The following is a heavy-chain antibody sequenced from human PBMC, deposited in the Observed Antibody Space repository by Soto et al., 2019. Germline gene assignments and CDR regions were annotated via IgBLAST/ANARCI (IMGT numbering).Heavy chain of an antibody. D-gene: IGHD3-22*01. J-gene: IGHJ4*02. CDR2: ISGSGGST. CDR3: AKVSGYYDSSGYYLFDY. CDR1: GFTFSSYA. V-gene: IGHV3-23*01. Sequence: GSLRLSCAASGFTFSSYAMSWVRQAPGKGLEWVSAISGSGGSTYYADSVKGRFTISRDNSKNTLYLQMNSLRAEDTAVYYCAKVSGYYDSSGYYLFDYWCQGTLVTVSS.